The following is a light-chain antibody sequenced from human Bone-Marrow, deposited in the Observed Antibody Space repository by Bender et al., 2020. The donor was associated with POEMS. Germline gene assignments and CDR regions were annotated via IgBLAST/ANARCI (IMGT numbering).Light chain of an antibody. CDR2: EDD. Sequence: NFMLTQPHSVSESPGKTVTISCTGSSGDIASNYVQWYQHRPGRAPTIVIYEDDERPSGVPDRFAGAIDSSYNPASLPSARREKEKEDKNYFRSDGCSDEVFGGGTRVAVL. CDR3: RSDGCSDEV. J-gene: IGLJ3*02. CDR1: SGDIASNY. V-gene: IGLV6-57*02.